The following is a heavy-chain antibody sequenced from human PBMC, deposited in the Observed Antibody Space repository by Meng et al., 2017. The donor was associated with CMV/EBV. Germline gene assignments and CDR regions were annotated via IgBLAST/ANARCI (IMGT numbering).Heavy chain of an antibody. CDR1: GGTVSSYA. CDR3: ARGVIEMATRVGLRY. CDR2: IIPIFGTA. V-gene: IGHV1-69*12. Sequence: QAQLVQSGAEVKKPGSSVKVSCKASGGTVSSYAISWVQQAPGQGLEWMGGIIPIFGTANYAQKFQGRVTITADESTSTAYMELSSLRSEDTAVYYCARGVIEMATRVGLRYWGQGTLVTVSS. J-gene: IGHJ4*02. D-gene: IGHD5-24*01.